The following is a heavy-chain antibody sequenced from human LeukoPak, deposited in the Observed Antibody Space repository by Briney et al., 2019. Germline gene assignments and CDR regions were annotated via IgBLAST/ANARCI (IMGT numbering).Heavy chain of an antibody. J-gene: IGHJ4*02. CDR1: GFTFDNYG. D-gene: IGHD3-3*01. V-gene: IGHV3-20*04. CDR2: INGNGGST. Sequence: PGGSLRLSCAASGFTFDNYGMSWARQVPGKGLESASSINGNGGSTAYADSVKGRFTISRDNVKNSLYLQMNSLRAEDTAFYYCVRHDFWSGFKGGDYWGQGTLVTVSS. CDR3: VRHDFWSGFKGGDY.